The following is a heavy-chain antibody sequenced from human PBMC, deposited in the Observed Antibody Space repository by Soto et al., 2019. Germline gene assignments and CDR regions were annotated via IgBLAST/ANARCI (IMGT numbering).Heavy chain of an antibody. D-gene: IGHD3-10*01. V-gene: IGHV1-3*01. CDR2: INAGIGNT. CDR3: AKDSASTAAYHFDS. Sequence: ASLKVSCKASGYTFTTYCIHWVRHAPGQRLEWMGWINAGIGNTEYSQKFQGRVTITRDTSASTAYMELSSLRSEDTAVYYCAKDSASTAAYHFDSWGQGVLVTVDS. CDR1: GYTFTTYC. J-gene: IGHJ4*02.